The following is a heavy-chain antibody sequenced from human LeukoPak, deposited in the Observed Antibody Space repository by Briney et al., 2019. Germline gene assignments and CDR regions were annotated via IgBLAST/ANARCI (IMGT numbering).Heavy chain of an antibody. CDR1: GFTFGDYA. CDR2: IRSKAYGGTT. Sequence: GGSLRLSCTASGFTFGDYAMSWVRQAPGKGLEWVGFIRSKAYGGTTEYAASVKGRFTISRDDSKSIAYLQMNRLKTEDTAVYYCTRAFAYGSGSYPNFDYWGQGTLVTVSS. CDR3: TRAFAYGSGSYPNFDY. V-gene: IGHV3-49*04. J-gene: IGHJ4*02. D-gene: IGHD3-10*01.